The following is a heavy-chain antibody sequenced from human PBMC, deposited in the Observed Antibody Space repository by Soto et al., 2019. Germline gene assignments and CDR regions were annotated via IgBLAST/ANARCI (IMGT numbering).Heavy chain of an antibody. V-gene: IGHV3-9*01. CDR1: GFTFDDYA. CDR2: ISWNSGSI. CDR3: YGSGSYYAWYMDV. J-gene: IGHJ6*03. D-gene: IGHD3-10*01. Sequence: GGSLRLSCAASGFTFDDYAMHWVRQAPGKGLEWVSGISWNSGSIGYADSVKGRFTISRDNAKNSLYLQMNSLRAEDTALYYCYGSGSYYAWYMDVWGKGTTVTVSS.